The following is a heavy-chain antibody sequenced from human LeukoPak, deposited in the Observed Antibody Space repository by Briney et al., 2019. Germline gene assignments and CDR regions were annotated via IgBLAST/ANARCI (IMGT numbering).Heavy chain of an antibody. V-gene: IGHV3-30*03. Sequence: GGSLRRSCAASGFTFGSYDMHWVRQAPGKGLEWVAFISYDGNDKGYVDSGKGRFTVSRDNSKNTLYLQMNSLRVEDAAVYYCARVWESYSFDYWGQGTLVTVSS. J-gene: IGHJ4*02. CDR3: ARVWESYSFDY. D-gene: IGHD1-26*01. CDR2: ISYDGNDK. CDR1: GFTFGSYD.